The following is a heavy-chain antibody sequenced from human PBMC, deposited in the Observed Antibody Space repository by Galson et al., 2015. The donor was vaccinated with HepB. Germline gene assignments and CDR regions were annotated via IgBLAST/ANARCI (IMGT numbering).Heavy chain of an antibody. V-gene: IGHV3-11*01. Sequence: SLRLSCAASGFTFSDYYMSWIRQAPGKGLEWVSCISSSGSAIYYADSVKGRFTISRDNAKNSLYLQMNSLRAEDTAVYYCARDSRSDYMDVWGKGTTVTVSS. CDR2: ISSSGSAI. J-gene: IGHJ6*03. CDR1: GFTFSDYY. CDR3: ARDSRSDYMDV.